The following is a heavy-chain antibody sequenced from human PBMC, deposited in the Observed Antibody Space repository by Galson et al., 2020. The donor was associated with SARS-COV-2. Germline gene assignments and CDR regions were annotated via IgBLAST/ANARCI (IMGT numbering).Heavy chain of an antibody. CDR3: ARVGGSYYLDY. D-gene: IGHD1-26*01. J-gene: IGHJ4*02. CDR1: GFIFSRYT. V-gene: IGHV3-21*01. Sequence: GGSLRLSCAASGFIFSRYTMNWVRQVPGRGLEWVSSISSTSSDMSYSDSVKGRFSISRDNAKNSLYLQMNSLRAEDTAVYYCARVGGSYYLDYWGQGTLVTVSS. CDR2: ISSTSSDM.